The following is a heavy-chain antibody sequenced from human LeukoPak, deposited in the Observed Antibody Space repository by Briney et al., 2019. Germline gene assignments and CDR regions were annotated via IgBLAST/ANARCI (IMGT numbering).Heavy chain of an antibody. CDR3: ARRVSSGNFDY. Sequence: SEILSLTCTVFGDSISNMNYYWAWIRQPPGKGLEWIGTIYYSGGTYYNPSLKSRVTISVDTSKNQFSLNLTSVTAADTAVYYCARRVSSGNFDYWGQGGLVTVSS. J-gene: IGHJ4*02. D-gene: IGHD6-19*01. CDR2: IYYSGGT. V-gene: IGHV4-39*01. CDR1: GDSISNMNYY.